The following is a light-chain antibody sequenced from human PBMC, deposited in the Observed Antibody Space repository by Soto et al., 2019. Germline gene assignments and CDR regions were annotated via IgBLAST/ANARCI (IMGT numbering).Light chain of an antibody. V-gene: IGKV3-20*01. CDR1: QSVTSNY. J-gene: IGKJ1*01. Sequence: EIVLTQSPGTLSLSPGERATLSCRASQSVTSNYLAWYQQKPGQAPRLLIYGAFRRPTGIPDRFSGSGSGTDFTLTISRREPEDFAVYHCQQYGTSPWTFGQGTKVEVK. CDR2: GAF. CDR3: QQYGTSPWT.